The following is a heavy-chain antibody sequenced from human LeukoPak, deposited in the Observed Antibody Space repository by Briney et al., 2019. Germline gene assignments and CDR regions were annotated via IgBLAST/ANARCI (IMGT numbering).Heavy chain of an antibody. J-gene: IGHJ4*02. Sequence: ASVKVSCKASGYTFTGYYMHWARQAPGQGLEWMGWINPNSGGTNYAQKFQGRVTMTRDTSISTAYMELSSLRSDDTAVYYCARDSYGGTSGPPHYWGQGTLVTVSS. CDR3: ARDSYGGTSGPPHY. D-gene: IGHD4-23*01. CDR1: GYTFTGYY. V-gene: IGHV1-2*02. CDR2: INPNSGGT.